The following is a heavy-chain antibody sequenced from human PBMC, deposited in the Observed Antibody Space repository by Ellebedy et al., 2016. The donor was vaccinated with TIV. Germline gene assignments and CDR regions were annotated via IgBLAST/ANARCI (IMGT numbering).Heavy chain of an antibody. Sequence: MPSETLSLTCAVSGGSISSSAYYWGWIRQPPGKGLEWIATMYYSGSTYYNPSLRSRVTISVDTSKNQFSLQLSSVTAADTAVYYCAIVVVPVTTGYNWFDPWGQGTLVTVSS. D-gene: IGHD2-15*01. CDR1: GGSISSSAYY. J-gene: IGHJ5*02. V-gene: IGHV4-39*07. CDR3: AIVVVPVTTGYNWFDP. CDR2: MYYSGST.